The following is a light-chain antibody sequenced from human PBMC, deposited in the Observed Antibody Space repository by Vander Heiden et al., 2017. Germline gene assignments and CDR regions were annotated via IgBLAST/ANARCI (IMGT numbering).Light chain of an antibody. V-gene: IGLV1-40*01. CDR2: GNS. Sequence: QSVLTQPPSVSGAPGQRVTISCTGSSSNIGAGYDVHWYQQRQGTAPKLLIYGNSNRPSGVPDRFSGSKSGTSASLAITGLQAEDEADYYCQSYDSSLSGSYVFGTGTKVTVL. CDR3: QSYDSSLSGSYV. J-gene: IGLJ1*01. CDR1: SSNIGAGYD.